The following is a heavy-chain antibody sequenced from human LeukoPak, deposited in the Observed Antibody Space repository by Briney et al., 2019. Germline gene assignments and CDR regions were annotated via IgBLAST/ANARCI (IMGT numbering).Heavy chain of an antibody. J-gene: IGHJ6*02. CDR2: IKQDGSEK. CDR3: AKDYYGSGSSSCGMDV. D-gene: IGHD3-10*01. CDR1: GFTFSSYW. V-gene: IGHV3-7*01. Sequence: PGGSLRLSCAASGFTFSSYWMSWVRQAPGKGLEWVANIKQDGSEKYYVDSVKGRFTISRDNSKNTLYLQMNSLETEDTAVYYCAKDYYGSGSSSCGMDVWGQGTTVTVSS.